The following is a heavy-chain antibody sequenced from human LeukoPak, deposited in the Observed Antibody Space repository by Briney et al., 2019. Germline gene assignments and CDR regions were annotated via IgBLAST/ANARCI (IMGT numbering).Heavy chain of an antibody. CDR2: INHSGST. CDR3: ARARYSDFYGMDV. Sequence: SETLSLTCAVYGGSFSGYYWSWIRQPPGKGLEWIGEINHSGSTNYNPSLKSRVTISVDPSENQFSLKLSSVTAADTAVYYCARARYSDFYGMDVWGQGTTVTVSS. J-gene: IGHJ6*02. V-gene: IGHV4-34*01. CDR1: GGSFSGYY. D-gene: IGHD3-10*01.